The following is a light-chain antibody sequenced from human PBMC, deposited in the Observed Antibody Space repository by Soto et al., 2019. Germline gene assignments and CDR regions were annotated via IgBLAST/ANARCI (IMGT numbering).Light chain of an antibody. J-gene: IGKJ4*01. Sequence: DIQMTQSPSSVSASVGDTVTISCRASQAIGAWLAWYQQIPGKAPKLLIYSASSLETGVPSRFSGSGSGTDFTLTISGVQPEDFATYYCQQISNFPLTFGGGTKADIK. CDR1: QAIGAW. V-gene: IGKV1-12*01. CDR3: QQISNFPLT. CDR2: SAS.